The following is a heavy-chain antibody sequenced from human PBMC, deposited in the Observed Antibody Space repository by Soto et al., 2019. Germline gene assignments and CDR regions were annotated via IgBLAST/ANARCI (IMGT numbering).Heavy chain of an antibody. Sequence: EVQLLESGGGLVQPGGSLRLSCAASGFIFSSYAMSWVRQAPGKGLEWVSAISGSGTTAYYADSVKGRFTLSRDNSKSTMYLQISSLRAEDTAVYYCAKITDGWFSAFEIWGQGTMVTVSS. J-gene: IGHJ3*02. CDR3: AKITDGWFSAFEI. CDR1: GFIFSSYA. CDR2: ISGSGTTA. D-gene: IGHD6-19*01. V-gene: IGHV3-23*01.